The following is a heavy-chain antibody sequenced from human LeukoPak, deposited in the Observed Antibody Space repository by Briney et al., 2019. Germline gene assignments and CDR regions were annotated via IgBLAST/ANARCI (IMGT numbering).Heavy chain of an antibody. Sequence: GGSLRLSCAASGFTVSSKYMSWVRQAPGKGLEGVSVIYSGGNTYYADSVRGRFTISRDNSRNTLYLQMNSLRAEDTAVYYCAREGNVYGYGMDVWGQGTTVTVSS. V-gene: IGHV3-66*01. CDR2: IYSGGNT. J-gene: IGHJ6*02. CDR3: AREGNVYGYGMDV. CDR1: GFTVSSKY. D-gene: IGHD2/OR15-2a*01.